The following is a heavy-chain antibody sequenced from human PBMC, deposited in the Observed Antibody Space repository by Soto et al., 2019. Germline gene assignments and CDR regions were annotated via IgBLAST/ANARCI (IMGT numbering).Heavy chain of an antibody. V-gene: IGHV1-69*13. CDR2: IIPIFGTA. D-gene: IGHD3-22*01. CDR1: GGTFSSYA. CDR3: ARGGYDSSGYYRAMYFDY. J-gene: IGHJ4*02. Sequence: SVKVSCKASGGTFSSYAISWVRQAPGQGLEWMGGIIPIFGTANYAQKFQGRVTITADESTSTAYMELSSLRSEDTAVYYCARGGYDSSGYYRAMYFDYWGQGTLVTVSS.